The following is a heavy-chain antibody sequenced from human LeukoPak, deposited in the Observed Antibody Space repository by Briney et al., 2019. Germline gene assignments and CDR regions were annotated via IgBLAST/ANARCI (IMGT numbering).Heavy chain of an antibody. V-gene: IGHV5-51*01. CDR3: ARLVSSPPGSRNVAYMDV. Sequence: GESLKISCKGSGYSFTSYWIAWVRQMPGKGLEWMGIIYPGDSDTRNSPSFEGQVTISADKSTSTAYLHWSSLKASDSAMYYCARLVSSPPGSRNVAYMDVWGKGTTVTVSS. CDR1: GYSFTSYW. CDR2: IYPGDSDT. D-gene: IGHD3-10*01. J-gene: IGHJ6*03.